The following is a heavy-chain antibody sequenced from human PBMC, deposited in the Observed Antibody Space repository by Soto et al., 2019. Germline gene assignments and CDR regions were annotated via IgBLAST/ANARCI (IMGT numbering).Heavy chain of an antibody. CDR1: GGSFSGYY. Sequence: SETLSLTCAVYGGSFSGYYWSWIRQPPGKGLEWIGEINHSGSTNYNPSLKSRVTISVDTSKNQFSLKLSSVTAADTAMYYCAKIAVSGPFDYWGQGILVTVSS. CDR2: INHSGST. D-gene: IGHD6-19*01. J-gene: IGHJ4*02. V-gene: IGHV4-34*01. CDR3: AKIAVSGPFDY.